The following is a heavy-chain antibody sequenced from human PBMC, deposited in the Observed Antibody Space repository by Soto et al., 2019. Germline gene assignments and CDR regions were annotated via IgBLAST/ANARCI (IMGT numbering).Heavy chain of an antibody. V-gene: IGHV4-39*01. J-gene: IGHJ4*02. CDR2: IYYSGST. D-gene: IGHD2-15*01. Sequence: PSETLSLTCTVSGISVSTSDYYWGWVRQPPGKGLDWIGNIYYSGSTFYNPSLRSRVTISVDTSKNQFSPKLNSVTAADTAVYFCAGFVVPASRNSDFDYWGQGTLVTVSS. CDR1: GISVSTSDYY. CDR3: AGFVVPASRNSDFDY.